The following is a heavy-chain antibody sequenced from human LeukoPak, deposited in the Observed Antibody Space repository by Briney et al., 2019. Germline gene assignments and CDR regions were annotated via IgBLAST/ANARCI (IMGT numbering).Heavy chain of an antibody. CDR3: AKGKGTGSYYYFDY. D-gene: IGHD1-26*01. CDR2: ISNSGGTI. J-gene: IGHJ4*02. Sequence: GGSLRLSCAASGFTFSNYAMSWVRQAPGEGLEWVSAISNSGGTIHYADSVKGRFTISRDNSKNTLYLQMNGLTAEDTAVYHCAKGKGTGSYYYFDYWGQGTLVIVSS. CDR1: GFTFSNYA. V-gene: IGHV3-23*01.